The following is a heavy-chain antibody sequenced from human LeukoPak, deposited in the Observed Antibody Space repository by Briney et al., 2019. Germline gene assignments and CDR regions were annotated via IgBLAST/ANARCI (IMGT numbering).Heavy chain of an antibody. D-gene: IGHD3-10*01. CDR3: ARESRYYYGSGTYYYYMDV. CDR2: ISYDGSNK. Sequence: GRSLRLSCAASGFTFSSYAIHWVRQAPGKGLEWVAVISYDGSNKYYADSVKGRFTISRDNSKNTLYLQMNSLRAEDTAVYYCARESRYYYGSGTYYYYMDVWGKGTTVTVSS. CDR1: GFTFSSYA. V-gene: IGHV3-30*01. J-gene: IGHJ6*03.